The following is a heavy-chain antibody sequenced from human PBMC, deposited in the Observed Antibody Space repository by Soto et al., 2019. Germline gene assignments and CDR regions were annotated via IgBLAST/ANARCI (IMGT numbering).Heavy chain of an antibody. V-gene: IGHV3-23*01. CDR2: ISGSDGST. D-gene: IGHD2-15*01. J-gene: IGHJ4*02. CDR1: GFIFSSFA. Sequence: GGSLRLSCAASGFIFSSFAMSWVRQAPGKGLEWVSTISGSDGSTYYADSVHGRFTISRDNSKNTLSLQMNSLRAEDTAVYYCAKDRFCSGGSCYTDYWGQGTQVTVSS. CDR3: AKDRFCSGGSCYTDY.